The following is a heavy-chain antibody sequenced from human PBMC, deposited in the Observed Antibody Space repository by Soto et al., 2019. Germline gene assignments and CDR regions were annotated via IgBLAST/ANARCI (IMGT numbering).Heavy chain of an antibody. CDR3: ARIWFGELLGWWFDP. CDR1: GGSISSGDYY. V-gene: IGHV4-30-4*01. Sequence: QVQLQESGPGLVKPSQTLSLTCTVSGGSISSGDYYWSWIRQPPGKGLEWIGYIYYSGSTYYNPSLKSRVTISVDTSKNQFSLKLSSVTAADTAVYYCARIWFGELLGWWFDPWGQGTLVTVSS. J-gene: IGHJ5*02. CDR2: IYYSGST. D-gene: IGHD3-10*01.